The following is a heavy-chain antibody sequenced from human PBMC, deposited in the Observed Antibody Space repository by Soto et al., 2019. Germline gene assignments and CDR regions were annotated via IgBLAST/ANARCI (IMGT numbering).Heavy chain of an antibody. CDR2: INPNSGGT. D-gene: IGHD2-21*02. V-gene: IGHV1-2*04. Sequence: ASVKVSCKASGYTFTGYYMHWVRQAPGQGLEWMGWINPNSGGTNYAQKFQGWVTMTRDTSISTAYMELSRLRSDDTAVYYCARGVGVPGDSNTNLDYWGQGTLVTVSS. CDR3: ARGVGVPGDSNTNLDY. J-gene: IGHJ4*02. CDR1: GYTFTGYY.